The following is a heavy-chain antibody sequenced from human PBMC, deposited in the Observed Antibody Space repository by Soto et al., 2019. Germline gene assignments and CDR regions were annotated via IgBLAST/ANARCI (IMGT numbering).Heavy chain of an antibody. CDR2: ISSSSSYI. V-gene: IGHV3-21*01. CDR1: GFTFSSYS. J-gene: IGHJ3*02. D-gene: IGHD2-15*01. Sequence: EVQLVESGGGLVKPGGSLRLSCAASGFTFSSYSMNWVRQAPGKGLEWVSSISSSSSYIYYADSVKGRFTISRDNAKKSLYLQMKSLGAEDTAVYYCARDGGSKGFVSMNEACDIWGQGTMVTVSS. CDR3: ARDGGSKGFVSMNEACDI.